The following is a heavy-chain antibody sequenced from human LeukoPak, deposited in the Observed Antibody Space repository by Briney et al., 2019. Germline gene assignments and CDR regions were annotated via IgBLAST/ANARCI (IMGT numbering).Heavy chain of an antibody. CDR1: GFTFSSYW. CDR2: IKQDGSEK. Sequence: GGSLRLSCAASGFTFSSYWMSWVRQAPGKGLEWVANIKQDGSEKYYVDPVKGRFTISRDNAKNSVSLQMNSLRAEDTAVYYCARDPVYYDFWSGYRPLYAFDIWGQGTMVTVSS. CDR3: ARDPVYYDFWSGYRPLYAFDI. V-gene: IGHV3-7*01. J-gene: IGHJ3*02. D-gene: IGHD3-3*01.